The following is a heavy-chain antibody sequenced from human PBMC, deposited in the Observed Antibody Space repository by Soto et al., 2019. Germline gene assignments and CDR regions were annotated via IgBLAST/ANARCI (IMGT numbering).Heavy chain of an antibody. CDR3: VQDSYSDFWNTYYTGAGAFDF. V-gene: IGHV3-9*01. CDR2: ISWNRATI. CDR1: GFTFGDYA. Sequence: EVQLVESGGGLVQPGRSLRLSCAASGFTFGDYAMHWVRQVPGRGLEWVSGISWNRATIEYADSVKGRFTISRDNAKTSLYLQLDSLRAEDAALYFCVQDSYSDFWNTYYTGAGAFDFWGQGTMVTVSS. D-gene: IGHD3-3*01. J-gene: IGHJ3*01.